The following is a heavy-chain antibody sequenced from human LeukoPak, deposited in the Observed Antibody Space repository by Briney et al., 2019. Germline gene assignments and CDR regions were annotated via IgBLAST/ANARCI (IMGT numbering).Heavy chain of an antibody. CDR3: ARTNYDILTGYSNWFDP. Sequence: ASVNVSCKASGYTFTSYDINWVRQATGQGLEWMGWMNPNSGNTGYAQKFQGRVTMTRNTSISTAYMELSRLRSEDTAVYYCARTNYDILTGYSNWFDPWGQGTLVTVSS. CDR2: MNPNSGNT. V-gene: IGHV1-8*01. D-gene: IGHD3-9*01. J-gene: IGHJ5*02. CDR1: GYTFTSYD.